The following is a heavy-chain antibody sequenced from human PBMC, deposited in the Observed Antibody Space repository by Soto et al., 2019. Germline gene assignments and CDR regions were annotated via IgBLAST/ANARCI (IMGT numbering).Heavy chain of an antibody. CDR1: GLSLSTSGVG. CDR2: IYWDDDK. D-gene: IGHD2-8*01. V-gene: IGHV2-5*02. J-gene: IGHJ4*02. Sequence: QITLKESGPTLVKPTQTLTLTCTFPGLSLSTSGVGVGWIRQPPGKALEWLALIYWDDDKRYSPSLKSRLTITKDTSKTQLVLTKTIMDPVDTATYYCARTQGYCTNGVCYEGNDYWGQGTLVTVSS. CDR3: ARTQGYCTNGVCYEGNDY.